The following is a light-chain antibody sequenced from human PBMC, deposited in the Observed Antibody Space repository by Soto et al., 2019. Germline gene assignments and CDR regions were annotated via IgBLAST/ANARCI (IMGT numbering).Light chain of an antibody. CDR3: SSYTTSSTDV. CDR1: SSDVGGYNY. CDR2: DVS. V-gene: IGLV2-14*01. J-gene: IGLJ1*01. Sequence: QSVLTQPASVSGSPGQSITISCTGTSSDVGGYNYVSWHQQHPGKVPKLMIYDVSYRPSGVSNRFSGSKSGNTASLTIFGLQAEDEADYYCSSYTTSSTDVFGTGTKVTVL.